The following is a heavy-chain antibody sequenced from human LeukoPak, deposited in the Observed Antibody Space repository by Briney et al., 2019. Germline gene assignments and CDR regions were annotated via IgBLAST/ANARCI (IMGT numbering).Heavy chain of an antibody. Sequence: SETLSLTCTVSGYSISSGYYWGWIRQPPGKGLEWIGSIYHSGSTYYNPSLKSRVTISVDTSKNQFSLKLSSVTAADTAVYYCARDRRSSSYYYYMDVWGKGTTVTVSS. CDR2: IYHSGST. J-gene: IGHJ6*03. CDR3: ARDRRSSSYYYYMDV. V-gene: IGHV4-38-2*02. D-gene: IGHD6-6*01. CDR1: GYSISSGYY.